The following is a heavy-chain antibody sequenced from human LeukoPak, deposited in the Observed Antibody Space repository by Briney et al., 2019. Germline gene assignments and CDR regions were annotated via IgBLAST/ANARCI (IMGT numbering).Heavy chain of an antibody. V-gene: IGHV3-30*02. CDR1: GFTFSSYG. D-gene: IGHD4-11*01. J-gene: IGHJ4*02. Sequence: GGSLRLSCATSGFTFSSYGMHWVRQAPGKGLEWVAFTRSDGSNKYYADSVKGRFTISRDNSKNTLYLQMNSLRAEDTAVYYCAKDPTVTTVYFDYWGQGTLVTVSS. CDR2: TRSDGSNK. CDR3: AKDPTVTTVYFDY.